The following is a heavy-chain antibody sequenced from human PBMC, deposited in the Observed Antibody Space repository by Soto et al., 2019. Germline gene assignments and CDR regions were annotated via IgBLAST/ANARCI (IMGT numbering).Heavy chain of an antibody. CDR2: ISGSGGST. D-gene: IGHD6-13*01. J-gene: IGHJ4*02. CDR3: AKGRYRSSWSGFAPEY. V-gene: IGHV3-23*01. Sequence: VGSLRLSCAASGFTFSSYAMSWVRQAPGKGLEWVSAISGSGGSTYYADSVKGRFTISRDNSKNTLYLQMNSLRAEDTAVYYCAKGRYRSSWSGFAPEYGGQGELVTVSS. CDR1: GFTFSSYA.